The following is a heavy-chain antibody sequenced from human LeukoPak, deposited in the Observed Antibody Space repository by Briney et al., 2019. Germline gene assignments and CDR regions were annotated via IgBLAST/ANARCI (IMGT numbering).Heavy chain of an antibody. CDR1: GXTFKSVS. Sequence: KPGGSLRLSCVATGXTFKSVSMSWVRQAPGKGLEWVAFIGHVAGDIFYADSVKGRFTISRDDANDSVYLQMNSLRVDDTAVYFCARDPYTGSMFDYWGHGTLVTVSS. D-gene: IGHD1-1*01. V-gene: IGHV3-21*01. CDR2: IGHVAGDI. J-gene: IGHJ4*01. CDR3: ARDPYTGSMFDY.